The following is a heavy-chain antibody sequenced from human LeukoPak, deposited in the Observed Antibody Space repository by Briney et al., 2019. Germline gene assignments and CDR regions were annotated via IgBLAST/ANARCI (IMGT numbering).Heavy chain of an antibody. J-gene: IGHJ6*02. V-gene: IGHV3-23*01. CDR2: ISGSGSTT. CDR3: AKDRAYGPGAPYGMDV. D-gene: IGHD2-2*01. CDR1: GFTFSSYA. Sequence: GGSLRLSCAASGFTFSSYAMNWVRQAPGKGLEWVSGISGSGSTTYYAVSEEGRFTISRDKSRSTVYLQMNSLRAEDTAVYYCAKDRAYGPGAPYGMDVWGQGTTVTVSS.